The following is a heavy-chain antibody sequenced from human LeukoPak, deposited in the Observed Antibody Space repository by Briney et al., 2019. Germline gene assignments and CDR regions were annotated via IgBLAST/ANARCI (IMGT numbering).Heavy chain of an antibody. V-gene: IGHV3-23*01. D-gene: IGHD6-13*01. CDR2: ISVSGGST. CDR3: ARDKSIAAAGSFDY. CDR1: GFTFSKNA. J-gene: IGHJ4*02. Sequence: GGSLRLSCAASGFTFSKNAMTWVRQAPGKGLEWVSGISVSGGSTNYADSVKGRFTISRDNSKNTLYLQMNSLRAEDTAVYYCARDKSIAAAGSFDYWGQGTLVTVSS.